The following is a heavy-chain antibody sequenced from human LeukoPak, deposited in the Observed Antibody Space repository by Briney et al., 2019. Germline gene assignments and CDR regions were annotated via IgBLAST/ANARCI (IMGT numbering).Heavy chain of an antibody. D-gene: IGHD6-13*01. CDR1: GFTFSSYA. Sequence: GGSLRLSCPASGFTFSSYAMNWVRQAPGKGLDGVSSFSSSSSYIYYADSVKGRFTISRDNAKNSLYLQMNSLRAEDTAVYYCARGEQQLVPYYYYGMDVWGQGTTVTVSS. CDR3: ARGEQQLVPYYYYGMDV. CDR2: FSSSSSYI. J-gene: IGHJ6*02. V-gene: IGHV3-21*01.